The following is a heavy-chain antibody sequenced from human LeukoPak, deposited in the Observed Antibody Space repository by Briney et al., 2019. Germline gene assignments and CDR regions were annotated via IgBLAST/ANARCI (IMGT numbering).Heavy chain of an antibody. CDR3: AKNAMVYPLSPNNPIDF. Sequence: GGSLRLSCAASGFTFSSYSMNWVRQVPGKGLELVSAISGSGGNTYYIDSVKGRFTITRDNSKNTMYLQMNSLRAEDTAVFDCAKNAMVYPLSPNNPIDFWGQGTLVIVSS. V-gene: IGHV3-23*01. CDR2: ISGSGGNT. J-gene: IGHJ4*02. CDR1: GFTFSSYS. D-gene: IGHD2-8*01.